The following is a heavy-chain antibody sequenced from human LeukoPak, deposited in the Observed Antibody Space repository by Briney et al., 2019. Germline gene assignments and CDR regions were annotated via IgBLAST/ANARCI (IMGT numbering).Heavy chain of an antibody. D-gene: IGHD1-26*01. CDR2: ISGGGGST. Sequence: GGSLRLSCAVSGFTLSNSWMSWVRQAPGKGLEWVSTISGGGGSTYYADSVKGRFTISRDNSKNTLYLQVNSLRAEDTAVYYCAKGGKWDVTPFDYWGQGTLVTVSS. CDR3: AKGGKWDVTPFDY. V-gene: IGHV3-23*01. J-gene: IGHJ4*02. CDR1: GFTLSNSW.